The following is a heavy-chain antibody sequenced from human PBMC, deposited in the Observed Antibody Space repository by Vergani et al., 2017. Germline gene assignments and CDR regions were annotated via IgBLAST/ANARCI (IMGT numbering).Heavy chain of an antibody. CDR2: ISGSGGST. CDR3: AKDGATGSYDY. Sequence: EVQLLESGGSLKQPGGSVRLSCAASGFTFSTSAMHWIRQAPGKGLEWVSAISGSGGSTYYADSVKGRFTISRDNSKNTLYLQMNSLRAEDTAVYYCAKDGATGSYDYWGQGTLVTVSS. D-gene: IGHD1-26*01. V-gene: IGHV3-23*01. CDR1: GFTFSTSA. J-gene: IGHJ4*02.